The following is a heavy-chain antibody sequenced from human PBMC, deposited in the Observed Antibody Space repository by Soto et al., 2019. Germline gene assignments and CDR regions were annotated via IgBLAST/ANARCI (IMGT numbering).Heavy chain of an antibody. V-gene: IGHV1-69*01. CDR2: IIPIFDSI. J-gene: IGHJ6*02. D-gene: IGHD6-6*01. Sequence: QVQLVQSGAEVKKPGSSVKVSCKASGGTFSSYAITWVRQAPGQGLEWMGGIIPIFDSINYAQKFQGRVTITADESTSTAFMELSSLRSEDTAVYYCARARVYYYHYGMDVWGQGTTVTVSS. CDR3: ARARVYYYHYGMDV. CDR1: GGTFSSYA.